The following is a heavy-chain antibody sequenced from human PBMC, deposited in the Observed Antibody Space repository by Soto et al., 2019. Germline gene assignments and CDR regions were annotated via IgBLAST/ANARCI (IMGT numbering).Heavy chain of an antibody. Sequence: SVKVSCKASGGTFSSYAISWVRQAPGQGLEWMGGIIPIFGTANYAQKFQGRVTITADESTSTAYMELSSLRSEDTAVYYCARWGNYYDSSGYYPPLGEYFDYWGQGTLVTVSS. V-gene: IGHV1-69*13. CDR3: ARWGNYYDSSGYYPPLGEYFDY. D-gene: IGHD3-22*01. CDR1: GGTFSSYA. CDR2: IIPIFGTA. J-gene: IGHJ4*02.